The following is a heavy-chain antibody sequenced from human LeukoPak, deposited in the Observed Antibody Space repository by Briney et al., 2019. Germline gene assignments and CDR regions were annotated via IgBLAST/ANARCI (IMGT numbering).Heavy chain of an antibody. Sequence: GGSLRLSCAASGFIFNSYSMYWVRQAPGKGLEWVAVISYDGSNKFYADSVRGRFAISRDNSKNTLYLQMNSLGVEDTAVYYCARDPSYCSGGSCSIDYWGQGTLVTVSS. J-gene: IGHJ4*02. D-gene: IGHD2-15*01. CDR1: GFIFNSYS. CDR3: ARDPSYCSGGSCSIDY. V-gene: IGHV3-30*09. CDR2: ISYDGSNK.